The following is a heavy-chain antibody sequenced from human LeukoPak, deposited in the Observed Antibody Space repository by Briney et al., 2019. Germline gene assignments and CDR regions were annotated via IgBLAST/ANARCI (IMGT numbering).Heavy chain of an antibody. V-gene: IGHV4-34*01. Sequence: SETLSLTCAVYGGSFSGYYWSWIRQPPGKGLEWIGEINHSGSTNYNPSLKSRVTISVDTSKNQFSLKLSAKTAADTAVYCFARASQRGIAVAGTNSVDYWGQGTLVTVSS. CDR3: ARASQRGIAVAGTNSVDY. D-gene: IGHD6-19*01. J-gene: IGHJ4*02. CDR1: GGSFSGYY. CDR2: INHSGST.